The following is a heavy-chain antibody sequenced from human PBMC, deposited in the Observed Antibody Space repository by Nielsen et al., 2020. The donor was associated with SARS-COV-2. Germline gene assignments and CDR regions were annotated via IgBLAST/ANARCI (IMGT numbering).Heavy chain of an antibody. CDR3: ASHSDYYYGMDV. CDR1: GFTFDDYV. D-gene: IGHD1-26*01. CDR2: ISWNSGSI. Sequence: SLKISCAASGFTFDDYVMHWVRQAPGKGLEWVSGISWNSGSIGYADSVKGRFTISRDNAKNSLYLQMNSLRAEDTALYYCASHSDYYYGMDVWGQGTTVTVSS. J-gene: IGHJ6*02. V-gene: IGHV3-9*01.